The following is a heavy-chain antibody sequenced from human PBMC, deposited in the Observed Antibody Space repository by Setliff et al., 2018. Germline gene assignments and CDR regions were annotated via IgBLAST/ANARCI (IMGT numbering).Heavy chain of an antibody. CDR2: ISSDGSTT. D-gene: IGHD1-26*01. CDR3: AGEHRGSYSSAFDI. Sequence: PGGSLRLSCAASGFTFSSYWMHWVRQAPGKGLVWVSRISSDGSTTNYADSVKGRFTIFRDNAKNTLYLQMNSLRAEDTAVYYCAGEHRGSYSSAFDIWGQGSMVTVSS. V-gene: IGHV3-74*01. CDR1: GFTFSSYW. J-gene: IGHJ3*02.